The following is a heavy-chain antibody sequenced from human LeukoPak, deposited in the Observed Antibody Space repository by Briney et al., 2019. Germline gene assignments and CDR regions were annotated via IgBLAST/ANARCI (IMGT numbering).Heavy chain of an antibody. J-gene: IGHJ3*02. V-gene: IGHV3-48*01. Sequence: GGSLRLSCAASGFTFSSYSMNWVRQAPGKGLEWVSYISSSSSTIYYADSVKGRFTISRDNAKNSLYLQTNSLRAEDTAVYYCARGSAVRGVIGRAFDIWGQGTMVTVSS. D-gene: IGHD3-10*01. CDR3: ARGSAVRGVIGRAFDI. CDR1: GFTFSSYS. CDR2: ISSSSSTI.